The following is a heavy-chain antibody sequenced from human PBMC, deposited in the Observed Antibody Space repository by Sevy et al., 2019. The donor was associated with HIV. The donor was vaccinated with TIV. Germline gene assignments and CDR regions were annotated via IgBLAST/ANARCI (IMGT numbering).Heavy chain of an antibody. V-gene: IGHV3-7*03. CDR3: AREVGGFNWRPYYCDS. D-gene: IGHD3-16*01. CDR2: IKQDESEK. CDR1: GFTFTDYW. J-gene: IGHJ4*02. Sequence: GGSLRLSCAASGFTFTDYWMSWVRQTPGKGLEWVATIKQDESEKYYLESVKGRFAISRDNGKNSVSLQMKGLRVEETALHYCAREVGGFNWRPYYCDSWAQGTLVTVSS.